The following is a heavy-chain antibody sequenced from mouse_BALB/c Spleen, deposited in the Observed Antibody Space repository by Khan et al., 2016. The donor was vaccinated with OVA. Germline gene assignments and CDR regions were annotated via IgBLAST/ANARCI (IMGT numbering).Heavy chain of an antibody. CDR2: IIPSNDYT. CDR1: GYTFTTYT. V-gene: IGHV1-4*01. CDR3: VREGAYYRSDGWFAY. Sequence: QVQLKESGAELARHGASVKMSCKASGYTFTTYTIHWVKQRPGQGLEWIGYIIPSNDYTNYNQKFKDRATLTADKSSSTAYMQLSSLTSEDSAVYYCVREGAYYRSDGWFAYWGQGTLVTVSA. D-gene: IGHD2-14*01. J-gene: IGHJ3*01.